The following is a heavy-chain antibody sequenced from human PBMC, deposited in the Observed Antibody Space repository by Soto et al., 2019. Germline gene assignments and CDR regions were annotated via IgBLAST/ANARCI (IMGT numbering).Heavy chain of an antibody. CDR3: AREQGYYGSGSYFPSTFWFDP. V-gene: IGHV4-30-4*01. D-gene: IGHD3-10*01. CDR2: IYYSGST. Sequence: SETLSLTCTVSGGSISSGDYYWSWVRQPPGKGLEWIGYIYYSGSTYYNPSLKSRVTISVDTSKNQFSLKLSSVTAADTAVYYCAREQGYYGSGSYFPSTFWFDPWGQGTLVTVSS. CDR1: GGSISSGDYY. J-gene: IGHJ5*02.